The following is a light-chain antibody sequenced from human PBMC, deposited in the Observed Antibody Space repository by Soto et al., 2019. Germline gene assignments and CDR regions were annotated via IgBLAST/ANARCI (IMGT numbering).Light chain of an antibody. V-gene: IGKV3-20*01. CDR2: GAS. J-gene: IGKJ3*01. CDR3: QQYGNSFT. Sequence: VLTQSPGTLSLSPGESATLSCRASQIISSNYLAWYQQQPGQAPRLLIYGASSRATGIPDRFSGSGSGTDFTLTISRLEPEDFAVYYCQQYGNSFTFGPGTKVDIK. CDR1: QIISSNY.